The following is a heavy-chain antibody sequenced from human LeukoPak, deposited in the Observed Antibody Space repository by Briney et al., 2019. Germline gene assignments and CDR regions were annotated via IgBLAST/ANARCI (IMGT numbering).Heavy chain of an antibody. CDR3: ARVAPQGNYYYYYMDV. CDR1: GGTFSSYA. D-gene: IGHD6-13*01. CDR2: IFPIFGTA. J-gene: IGHJ6*03. V-gene: IGHV1-69*05. Sequence: SVKVSCKASGGTFSSYAISWVRQAPGQGLEWMGRIFPIFGTANYAQKFQGRVTITTDESTSTAYMELSSLRSEDTAVYYCARVAPQGNYYYYYMDVWGKGTTVTVSS.